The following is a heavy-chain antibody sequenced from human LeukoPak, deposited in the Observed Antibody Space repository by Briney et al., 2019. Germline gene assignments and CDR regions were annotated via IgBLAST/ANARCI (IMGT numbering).Heavy chain of an antibody. J-gene: IGHJ6*02. CDR3: ARDWMAAAGTLSYYYYGMDV. Sequence: GGSLRLSCAASGFTVSSNYMSWVRQAPGKGLEWVSVIYSGGSTYYADSVKGRFTISRDNSKNTLYLQMNSLRAEDTAVYYCARDWMAAAGTLSYYYYGMDVWGQGTPVTVSS. D-gene: IGHD6-13*01. CDR2: IYSGGST. V-gene: IGHV3-66*01. CDR1: GFTVSSNY.